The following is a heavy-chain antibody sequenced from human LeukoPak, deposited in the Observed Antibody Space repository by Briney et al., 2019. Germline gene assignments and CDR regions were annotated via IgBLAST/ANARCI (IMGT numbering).Heavy chain of an antibody. CDR1: GFTFSSYS. J-gene: IGHJ3*02. CDR2: IISSSSTI. CDR3: ARDEAYYDFWSGYYRGGAFDI. D-gene: IGHD3-3*01. Sequence: GGSLRLSCAASGFTFSSYSMNWVRQAPGKGLEWVSYIISSSSTIYYADSVKGRFNISRDNAKNSLYLQMNSLRAEDTAVYYCARDEAYYDFWSGYYRGGAFDIWGQGTMVTVSS. V-gene: IGHV3-48*01.